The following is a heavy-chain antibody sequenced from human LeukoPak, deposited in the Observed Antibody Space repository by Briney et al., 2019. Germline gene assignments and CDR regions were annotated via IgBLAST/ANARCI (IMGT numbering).Heavy chain of an antibody. J-gene: IGHJ6*02. CDR1: GGSISSSSYY. CDR3: ARKGVWLQKGNYYYGMDV. CDR2: IYYSGST. Sequence: PSETLSLTCTVSGGSISSSSYYWGWIRQPPGKGLEWIGSIYYSGSTYYNPSLKSRVTISVDTSKNQFSLKLSSVTAADTAVYYCARKGVWLQKGNYYYGMDVWGQGTTVTVSS. V-gene: IGHV4-39*07. D-gene: IGHD5-24*01.